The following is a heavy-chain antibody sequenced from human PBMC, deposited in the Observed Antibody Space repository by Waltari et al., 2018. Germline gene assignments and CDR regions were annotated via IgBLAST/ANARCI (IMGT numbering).Heavy chain of an antibody. J-gene: IGHJ4*02. CDR1: GGSFSGYY. V-gene: IGHV4-34*01. D-gene: IGHD1-26*01. CDR2: INHSGST. Sequence: QVQLQQWGAGLLKPSETLSLTCAVYGGSFSGYYWSWIRQPPGKGLEWIGEINHSGSTNYNPSLKSRFTISVDTSKNQFSLKLSSVTAADTAVYYCALSHSGSYPFDYWGQGTLVTVSS. CDR3: ALSHSGSYPFDY.